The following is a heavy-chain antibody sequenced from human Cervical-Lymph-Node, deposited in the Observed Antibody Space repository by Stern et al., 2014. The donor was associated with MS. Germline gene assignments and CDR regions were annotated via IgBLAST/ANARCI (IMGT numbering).Heavy chain of an antibody. D-gene: IGHD2-21*02. J-gene: IGHJ4*02. CDR2: ISSSSSSI. CDR3: ARARVMVTSGFDY. Sequence: VQLVESGGGLVQPVGSLRLSCAASGFTFSTHSMNWVRQAPGKGLEWVSYISSSSSSIYYADSVKGRFTISRDNAKNSLYLQMNSLRDEDTAVYYCARARVMVTSGFDYWGQGTLVTVSS. V-gene: IGHV3-48*02. CDR1: GFTFSTHS.